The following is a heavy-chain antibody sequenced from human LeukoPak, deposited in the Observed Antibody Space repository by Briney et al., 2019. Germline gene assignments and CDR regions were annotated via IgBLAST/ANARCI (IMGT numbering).Heavy chain of an antibody. D-gene: IGHD6-19*01. Sequence: SETLSLTCTVSGGSISNYYWSWIRQPAGKGLEWIGRIYTIGSTNYNPSLKSRVTMSVDTSKNQFSLKLSSVTAADTAVYYCARSGYSSGWYYFDYWGQGTPVTVSS. CDR3: ARSGYSSGWYYFDY. V-gene: IGHV4-4*07. J-gene: IGHJ4*02. CDR2: IYTIGST. CDR1: GGSISNYY.